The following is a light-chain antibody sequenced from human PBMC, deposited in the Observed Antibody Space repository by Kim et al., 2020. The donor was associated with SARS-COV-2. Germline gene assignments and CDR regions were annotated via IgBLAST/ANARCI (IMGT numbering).Light chain of an antibody. J-gene: IGKJ2*01. Sequence: SASVRDRVTITCRASQSISSWLAWYQQKPGKAPKLLIYKASSLESGVPSRFSGSGSGTEFTLTISSLQPDDFATYYCQQYNSYLYTFGQGTKLEI. CDR1: QSISSW. CDR3: QQYNSYLYT. V-gene: IGKV1-5*03. CDR2: KAS.